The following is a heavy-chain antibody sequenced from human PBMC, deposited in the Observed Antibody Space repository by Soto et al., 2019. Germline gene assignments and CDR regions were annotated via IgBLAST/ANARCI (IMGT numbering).Heavy chain of an antibody. CDR1: GGSFSGYY. D-gene: IGHD5-18*01. Sequence: PSETLSLTCAVYGGSFSGYYWSWIRRPPGKGLEWIGEINHSGSTNYNPSLKSRVTISVDTSKSQFSLKLSSVTAADTAVYYCARGKPSGIQLWLRSYYFDYWGQGTLVTVSS. CDR3: ARGKPSGIQLWLRSYYFDY. J-gene: IGHJ4*02. V-gene: IGHV4-34*01. CDR2: INHSGST.